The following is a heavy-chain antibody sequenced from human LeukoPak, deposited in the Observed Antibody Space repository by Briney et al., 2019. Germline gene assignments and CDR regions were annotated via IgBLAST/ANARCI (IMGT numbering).Heavy chain of an antibody. Sequence: PSETLSLTCAVYGGSFSGYYWSWIRQPPGKGLEWIGEINHSGSTNYNPSLKSRVTISVDTSKNQFSLKLGSVTAADTAVYYCSIAARGVDYWGQGTLVTVSS. CDR3: SIAARGVDY. CDR1: GGSFSGYY. CDR2: INHSGST. J-gene: IGHJ4*02. D-gene: IGHD6-6*01. V-gene: IGHV4-34*01.